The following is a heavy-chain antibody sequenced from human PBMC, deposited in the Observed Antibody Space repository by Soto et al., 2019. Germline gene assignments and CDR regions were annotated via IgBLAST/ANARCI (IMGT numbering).Heavy chain of an antibody. D-gene: IGHD3-3*01. Sequence: QVQLQESGPGLVKSSGTLSLTCTVSGGSISSSNWWPWVRQTPGKGLEWIGEIYHSGNTNYNPSLRSRVTISVDKSKNQFSLSLNSVTAADTAVYYCAGVESPPYFHYWGHGTLVTVSS. CDR2: IYHSGNT. CDR3: AGVESPPYFHY. J-gene: IGHJ4*01. CDR1: GGSISSSNW. V-gene: IGHV4-4*02.